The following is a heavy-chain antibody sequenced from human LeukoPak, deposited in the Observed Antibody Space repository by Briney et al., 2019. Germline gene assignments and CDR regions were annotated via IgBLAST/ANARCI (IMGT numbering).Heavy chain of an antibody. CDR2: SNEDGSTT. V-gene: IGHV3-74*01. CDR1: GFTFSSNW. D-gene: IGHD1-26*01. Sequence: GGSLRLACAASGFTFSSNWMHWVRQAPGKGLVWVSRSNEDGSTTNYADSVKGRFTISRDNAKNTLYLQMNSLTAEDTAVYYCVRDLGGRSGHWGQGTLVTVSS. CDR3: VRDLGGRSGH. J-gene: IGHJ4*02.